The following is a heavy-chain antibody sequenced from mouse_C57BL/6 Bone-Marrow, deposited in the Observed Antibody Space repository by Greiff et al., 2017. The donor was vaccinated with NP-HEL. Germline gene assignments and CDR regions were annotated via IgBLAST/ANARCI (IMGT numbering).Heavy chain of an antibody. Sequence: EVQGVESGGGLVQPKGSLKLSCAASGFTFNTYAMHWVRQAPGKGLEWVARIRSKSSNYATYYADSVKDRFTISRDDSQSMLYLQMNNLKTEDTAMYYCVRGGGLRRRQDYFDYWGQGTTLTVSS. CDR2: IRSKSSNYAT. J-gene: IGHJ2*01. D-gene: IGHD2-4*01. CDR1: GFTFNTYA. CDR3: VRGGGLRRRQDYFDY. V-gene: IGHV10-3*01.